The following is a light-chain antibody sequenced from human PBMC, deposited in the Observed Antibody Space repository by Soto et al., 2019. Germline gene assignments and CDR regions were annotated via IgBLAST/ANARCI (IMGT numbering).Light chain of an antibody. Sequence: QSVLTQPASVSGSPGQSITISCTGTGSDVGTYNHVSWYQQHPGKAPQLIIYEVSNRPSGLSNRFSASKSGNTASLTISGLQAEDEADYYCCSFTTSSTLVFGTGTKVTVL. J-gene: IGLJ1*01. V-gene: IGLV2-14*01. CDR1: GSDVGTYNH. CDR3: CSFTTSSTLV. CDR2: EVS.